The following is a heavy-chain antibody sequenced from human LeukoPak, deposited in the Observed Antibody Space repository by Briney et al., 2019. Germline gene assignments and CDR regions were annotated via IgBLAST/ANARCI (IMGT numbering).Heavy chain of an antibody. V-gene: IGHV3-11*04. Sequence: GGSLRLSCAASGFTFSDYYMSWIRQAPGKGLEWVSVKGRFTISRDNAKNSLYLQMNSLRAEDTAVYYCARGFRFPDVWGKGTTVTASS. CDR3: ARGFRFPDV. J-gene: IGHJ6*04. CDR1: GFTFSDYY. D-gene: IGHD2-21*01.